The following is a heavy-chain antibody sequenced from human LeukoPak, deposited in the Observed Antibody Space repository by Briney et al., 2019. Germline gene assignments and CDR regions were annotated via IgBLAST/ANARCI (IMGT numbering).Heavy chain of an antibody. V-gene: IGHV1-69*04. J-gene: IGHJ6*02. Sequence: SSVKVSCKASGGSFSSYAISWVRQAPGQGLEWMERIIPIHGIANYAQKFQGRVTITADKSTSTAYMELSSLRSEDTAVYYCAKGGYCSGGSCYGMDVWGQGTTVTVSS. CDR2: IIPIHGIA. CDR1: GGSFSSYA. CDR3: AKGGYCSGGSCYGMDV. D-gene: IGHD2-15*01.